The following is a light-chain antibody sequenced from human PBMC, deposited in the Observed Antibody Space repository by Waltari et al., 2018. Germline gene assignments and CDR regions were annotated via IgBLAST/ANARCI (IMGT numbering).Light chain of an antibody. V-gene: IGLV1-47*01. CDR1: RPNIGNNY. J-gene: IGLJ3*02. CDR2: RNN. Sequence: QSVLTQPPSASGTPGQSVTISCSGSRPNIGNNYVYWYQPLPGTAPKLLIYRNNPRPAGVPGRSSGSKSGTSASRAISGLRSEDEADYYCAVWDDSLSGRVFGGGTKVTVL. CDR3: AVWDDSLSGRV.